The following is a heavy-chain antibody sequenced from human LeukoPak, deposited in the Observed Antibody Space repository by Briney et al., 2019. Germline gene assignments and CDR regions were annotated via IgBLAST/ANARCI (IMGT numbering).Heavy chain of an antibody. V-gene: IGHV1-18*01. CDR3: ARRALLWFGELSYDY. D-gene: IGHD3-10*01. J-gene: IGHJ4*02. CDR1: GYTFTSYG. CDR2: ISAYNGNT. Sequence: GALVKVSCKASGYTFTSYGISWVRQAPGQGLEWMGWISAYNGNTNYAQKLQGRVTMTTDTSTSTAYMELRSLRSDDTAVYYCARRALLWFGELSYDYWGQGTLVTVSS.